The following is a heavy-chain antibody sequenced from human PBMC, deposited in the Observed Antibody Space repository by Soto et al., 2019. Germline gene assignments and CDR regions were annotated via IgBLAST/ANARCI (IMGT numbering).Heavy chain of an antibody. D-gene: IGHD4-17*01. CDR1: GGSFSGYY. CDR3: KREGYGDYVDYYYGMDV. V-gene: IGHV4-34*01. Sequence: PSETLSLTCAVYGGSFSGYYWSWIRQPPGKGLEWIGEINHSGSTNYNPSIKSRVTISVDTSKNQFSMKLSTVTAADTAVYYSKREGYGDYVDYYYGMDVWGQGTTVTVSS. J-gene: IGHJ6*02. CDR2: INHSGST.